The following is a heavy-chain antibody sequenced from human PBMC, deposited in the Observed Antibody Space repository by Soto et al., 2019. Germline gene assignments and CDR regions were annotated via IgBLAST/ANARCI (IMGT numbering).Heavy chain of an antibody. CDR3: AKYCVTTSCYTRYFDS. CDR1: GFTFDSHE. CDR2: ISNSGAYT. V-gene: IGHV3-23*01. J-gene: IGHJ4*02. Sequence: EVHLLESGGGLVQPGGSLRLSCAASGFTFDSHEMSLVRQASGKGLEWVSTISNSGAYTYYADSVKGRFTVSRDNSKSTLYLQMSSLRAEYTALYYCAKYCVTTSCYTRYFDSWGQGTLVTVSS. D-gene: IGHD2-2*01.